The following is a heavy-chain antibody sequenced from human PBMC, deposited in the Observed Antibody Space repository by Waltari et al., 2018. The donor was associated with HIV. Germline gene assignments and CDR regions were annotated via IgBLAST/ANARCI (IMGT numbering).Heavy chain of an antibody. CDR1: GFTFSSYW. CDR3: AREGSRECFDY. J-gene: IGHJ4*02. Sequence: EVQLVESGGGLVQPGGSLRLSCAASGFTFSSYWMSWVRQTPGKGREWGANRKRDGSEKYDVDSVKGRFTISRDNAKNSLYLQMNSLRAEDTAVYYCAREGSRECFDYWGQGTLVTVSS. V-gene: IGHV3-7*01. CDR2: RKRDGSEK. D-gene: IGHD1-26*01.